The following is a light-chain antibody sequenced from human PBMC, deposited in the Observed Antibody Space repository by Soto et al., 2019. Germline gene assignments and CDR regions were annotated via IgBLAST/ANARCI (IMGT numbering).Light chain of an antibody. V-gene: IGLV1-40*01. Sequence: QSVLTQPPSVSGAPGQRVTISCTGSSSNIGAGYDVHWYQQLPGTAPKLLIYVNNNRPSGVPDRFSASKSGTSASLVITGLQAEDEAYYYCQSYDSSLSTSGVFGGGTKVTVL. CDR2: VNN. J-gene: IGLJ3*02. CDR1: SSNIGAGYD. CDR3: QSYDSSLSTSGV.